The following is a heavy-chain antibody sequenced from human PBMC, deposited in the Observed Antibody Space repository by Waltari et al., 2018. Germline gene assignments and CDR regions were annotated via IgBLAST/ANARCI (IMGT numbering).Heavy chain of an antibody. D-gene: IGHD6-19*01. CDR2: IYYSGST. V-gene: IGHV4-31*03. CDR3: ARVDIAVAGTFFTY. Sequence: QVQLQESGPGLVKPSQTLSLTCTVSGGSISSGGYYWCWIRQHPGKGLEWIGYIYYSGSTYYNPSLKSRVTISVDTSKNQFSLKLSSVTAADTAVYYCARVDIAVAGTFFTYWGQGTLVTVSS. CDR1: GGSISSGGYY. J-gene: IGHJ4*02.